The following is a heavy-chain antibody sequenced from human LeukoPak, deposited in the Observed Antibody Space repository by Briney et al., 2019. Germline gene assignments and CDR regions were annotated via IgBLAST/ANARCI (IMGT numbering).Heavy chain of an antibody. CDR1: GYTFTNYY. CDR2: INPSGGST. J-gene: IGHJ5*02. V-gene: IGHV1-46*01. CDR3: ARDPVVVVAAITNWFDP. Sequence: ASVKVSCKASGYTFTNYYMHWVRQAPGQGLEWMGIINPSGGSTSYAQKFQVRVTITRDTSASTAYMELSSLRSEDTAVYYCARDPVVVVAAITNWFDPWGQGTLVTVSS. D-gene: IGHD2-15*01.